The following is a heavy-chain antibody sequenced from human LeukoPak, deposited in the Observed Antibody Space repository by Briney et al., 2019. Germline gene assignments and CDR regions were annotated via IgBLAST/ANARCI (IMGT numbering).Heavy chain of an antibody. Sequence: PSETLSLTCTVSGGSISSYYWSWIRRPPGKGLEWIGYIYYTGSTSYNPSLKSRVTISLDTSKSQFSLRLTSVTAADTAVYYCASHGSSCHDPLTWGQGTLVTVSS. D-gene: IGHD5-12*01. CDR2: IYYTGST. J-gene: IGHJ4*02. CDR1: GGSISSYY. CDR3: ASHGSSCHDPLT. V-gene: IGHV4-59*08.